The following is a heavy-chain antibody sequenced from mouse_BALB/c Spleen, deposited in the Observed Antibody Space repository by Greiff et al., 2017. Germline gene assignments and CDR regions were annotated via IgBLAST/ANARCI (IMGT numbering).Heavy chain of an antibody. CDR1: GFTFSSYA. D-gene: IGHD2-2*01. CDR3: ARQDGYDGSFDY. Sequence: EVQLVESGGGLVKPGGSLKLSCAASGFTFSSYAMSWVRQTPEKRLEWVATISSGGSYTYYPDSVKGRFTISRDNAKNTLYLQMSSLRSEDTAMYYCARQDGYDGSFDYWGQGTTLTVSS. CDR2: ISSGGSYT. J-gene: IGHJ2*01. V-gene: IGHV5-9-3*01.